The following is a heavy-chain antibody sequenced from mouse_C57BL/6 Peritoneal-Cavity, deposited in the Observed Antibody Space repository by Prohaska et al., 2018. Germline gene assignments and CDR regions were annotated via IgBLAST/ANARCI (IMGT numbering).Heavy chain of an antibody. V-gene: IGHV1-15*01. CDR2: IDPETGDT. D-gene: IGHD1-1*01. CDR3: TNYYGSSYAMDY. J-gene: IGHJ4*01. CDR1: GYTFTDYE. Sequence: QVQLQQSGAELVRPGASVTLSCKASGYTFTDYEMHWVKQTTVHGLEWIGAIDPETGDTDYKKKFKGKAILTADKSASTAYMELRSLTSEDSAVYYSTNYYGSSYAMDYWGQGTSVTVSS.